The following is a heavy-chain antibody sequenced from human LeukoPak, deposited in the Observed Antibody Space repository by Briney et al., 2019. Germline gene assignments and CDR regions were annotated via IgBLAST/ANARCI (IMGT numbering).Heavy chain of an antibody. CDR1: GFTFSSYA. CDR2: ISYDGSNK. V-gene: IGHV3-30-3*01. Sequence: PGGSLRLSCAASGFTFSSYAMHWVRQAPGKGLEWVAVISYDGSNKYYADSVKGRFTISRDNSKNTLYLQMNSLRAEDTAVYYCARESIFGVVIGAFDIWGQGTMVTVSS. D-gene: IGHD3-3*01. J-gene: IGHJ3*02. CDR3: ARESIFGVVIGAFDI.